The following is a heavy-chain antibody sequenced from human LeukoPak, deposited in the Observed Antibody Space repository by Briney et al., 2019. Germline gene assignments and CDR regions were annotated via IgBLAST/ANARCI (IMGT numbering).Heavy chain of an antibody. CDR1: GRSISSYY. CDR2: IYYSGST. CDR3: ATLRGGYYPRWFDP. J-gene: IGHJ5*02. V-gene: IGHV4-59*01. Sequence: SETLSLTCTVSGRSISSYYWSWIRQPPGKGLEWIGYIYYSGSTNYNPSLKSRVTISVDTSKNQFSLKLSSVTAADTAVYYCATLRGGYYPRWFDPWGQGTLVTVSS. D-gene: IGHD3-22*01.